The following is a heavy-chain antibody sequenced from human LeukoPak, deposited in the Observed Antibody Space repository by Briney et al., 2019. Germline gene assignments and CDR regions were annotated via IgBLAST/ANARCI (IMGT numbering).Heavy chain of an antibody. CDR3: ARRKEYVGWFDT. J-gene: IGHJ5*02. Sequence: SETLSLTCAVYGGSFSGYYWSWIRQPPKKGLEWIGDINHSGSTNYNASLQSRVTMSVDTSKNQFSLKMNSVIAADTALYYCARRKEYVGWFDTWGQGTLVTFSS. CDR2: INHSGST. D-gene: IGHD6-6*01. V-gene: IGHV4-34*01. CDR1: GGSFSGYY.